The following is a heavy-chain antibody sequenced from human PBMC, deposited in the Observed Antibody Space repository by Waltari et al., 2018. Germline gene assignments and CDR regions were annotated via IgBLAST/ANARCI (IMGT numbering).Heavy chain of an antibody. CDR3: ARRWTSDWSDP. J-gene: IGHJ5*02. Sequence: QLVQSAAEVKKPGASVKVPCKTSGYKFNSYGINWVRQAPGQGLESMGWISAYTGNPHYAQNFQGRVTMTRDTSTNTAYLELRGLTSDDTAVYYCARRWTSDWSDPWGQGTLVTVSS. CDR2: ISAYTGNP. V-gene: IGHV1-18*01. CDR1: GYKFNSYG.